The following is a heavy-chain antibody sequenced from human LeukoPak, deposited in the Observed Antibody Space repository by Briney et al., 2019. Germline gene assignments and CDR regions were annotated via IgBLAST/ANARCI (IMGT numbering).Heavy chain of an antibody. CDR1: GFTVSSYA. CDR3: AKDSHSRGSSWYYFDY. CDR2: LGIAGDT. V-gene: IGHV3-13*01. J-gene: IGHJ4*02. Sequence: GGSLRLSCAASGFTVSSYAMHWVRQPIGKGLEWVSALGIAGDTFYPGSVKGRFTISRENARNSLYLQMNSLRAEDTAVYYCAKDSHSRGSSWYYFDYWGQGTLVTVSS. D-gene: IGHD6-13*01.